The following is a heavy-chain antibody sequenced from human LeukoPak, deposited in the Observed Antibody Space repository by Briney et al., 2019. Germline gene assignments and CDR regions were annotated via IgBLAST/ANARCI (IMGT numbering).Heavy chain of an antibody. CDR1: GFTFSSYS. CDR3: ARDIVVVPALFAPDYGMDV. V-gene: IGHV3-21*01. D-gene: IGHD2-2*01. Sequence: GGSLRLSCAASGFTFSSYSMNWVRQAPGKGLEWVSSISSSSSYIYYADSVKGRFTISRDNAKNSLYLQMNSLRAEDTAVYYCARDIVVVPALFAPDYGMDVWGQGTTVTVSS. CDR2: ISSSSSYI. J-gene: IGHJ6*02.